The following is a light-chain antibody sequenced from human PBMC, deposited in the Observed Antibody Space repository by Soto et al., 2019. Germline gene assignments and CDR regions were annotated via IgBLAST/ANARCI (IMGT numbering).Light chain of an antibody. Sequence: ENVLTQSPGTLSLSPGARATLSCRASQSVSGTYLAWYQHKPGQAPRLLIYGASSRATGIADRFSGSGSGTDFTRTISRLEPEDFAVYYCHQYGSAPLPGGSPLPFGGGTKGESK. CDR2: GAS. CDR3: HQYGSAPLPGGSPLP. J-gene: IGKJ4*01. CDR1: QSVSGTY. V-gene: IGKV3-20*01.